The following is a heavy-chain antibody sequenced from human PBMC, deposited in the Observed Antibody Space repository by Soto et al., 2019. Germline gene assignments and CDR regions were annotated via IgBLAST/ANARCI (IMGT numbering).Heavy chain of an antibody. Sequence: PGGSLRLSCAGSGFTLSDRYIDWVRQAPGKGLEWVVGSRYKAQGYITAYAASVKGRFTNSRYDSKNSVYLQMNSLKTEDTAVYYCVRATYFSDSSGYTRCFDXWGQGTLVTVSX. J-gene: IGHJ4*02. D-gene: IGHD3-22*01. V-gene: IGHV3-72*01. CDR3: VRATYFSDSSGYTRCFDX. CDR1: GFTLSDRY. CDR2: SRYKAQGYIT.